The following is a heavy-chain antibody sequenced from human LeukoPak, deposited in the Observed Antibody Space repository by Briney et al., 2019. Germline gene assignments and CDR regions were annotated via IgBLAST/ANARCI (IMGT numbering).Heavy chain of an antibody. Sequence: GGSLRLSCAASGFIFSDYYMSWIRQAPGKGLEWVSYASSSGTTIYYADSVKGRFTISRNNAKNSLFLQMNSLRAEDTAVYYCARVTYDAFDIWGQGTMVTVSS. CDR1: GFIFSDYY. J-gene: IGHJ3*02. CDR3: ARVTYDAFDI. CDR2: ASSSGTTI. V-gene: IGHV3-11*01.